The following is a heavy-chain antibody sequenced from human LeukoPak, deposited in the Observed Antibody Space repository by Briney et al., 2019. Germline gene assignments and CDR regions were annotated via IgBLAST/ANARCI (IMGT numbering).Heavy chain of an antibody. CDR1: GFTFSSYW. D-gene: IGHD3-3*01. Sequence: PGGSLRLSRAASGFTFSSYWMSWVRQAPGKGLEWVANIKQDGSEKYYVDSVKGRFTISRDNAKNSLYLQMNSLRAEDTAVYYCARRGYDFWSGYSNFDYWGQGTLVTVSS. CDR3: ARRGYDFWSGYSNFDY. J-gene: IGHJ4*02. V-gene: IGHV3-7*01. CDR2: IKQDGSEK.